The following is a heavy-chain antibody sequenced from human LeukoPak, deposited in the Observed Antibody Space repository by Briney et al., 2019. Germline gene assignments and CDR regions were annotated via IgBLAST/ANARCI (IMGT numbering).Heavy chain of an antibody. Sequence: PGGSLRLSCAASGFTFSSYSMNWVRQAPGKGLEWVSSISSSSSYIYYADSVKGRFTISRDNAKNSLYLQMNSLRAEDTGVYYCARDLLGISGSYTDYWGQGTLVTVSS. CDR3: ARDLLGISGSYTDY. J-gene: IGHJ4*02. CDR1: GFTFSSYS. D-gene: IGHD1-26*01. V-gene: IGHV3-21*01. CDR2: ISSSSSYI.